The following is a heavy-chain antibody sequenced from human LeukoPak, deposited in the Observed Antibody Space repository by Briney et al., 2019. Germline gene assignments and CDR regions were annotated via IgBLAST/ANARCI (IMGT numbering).Heavy chain of an antibody. CDR3: ARGRPSDY. CDR1: GYTFTDFG. CDR2: ISAYNGDT. Sequence: GASVTVSCTTSGYTFTDFGMSWVRQAPGQGLEWMGWISAYNGDTNYAHNLQDRVTMTTDTSTSTAYMELRSLRSDDTAVYYCARGRPSDYWGQGTLVTVSS. V-gene: IGHV1-18*01. J-gene: IGHJ4*02.